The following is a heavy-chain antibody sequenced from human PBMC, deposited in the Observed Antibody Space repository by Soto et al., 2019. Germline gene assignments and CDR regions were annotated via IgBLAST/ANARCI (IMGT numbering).Heavy chain of an antibody. V-gene: IGHV3-21*01. CDR1: GFTFSSYS. CDR3: GRDWSQSLVVVITKYWSFDL. Sequence: EVQLVESGGGLVKPGGSLRLSCAASGFTFSSYSMNWVRQAPGKGLEWVSSISSSSSYIYYADSVKGRFTISRANAKNSPFMKMSSLRAEDTAVYYCGRDWSQSLVVVITKYWSFDLWGRGTLVTVSS. J-gene: IGHJ2*01. D-gene: IGHD3-22*01. CDR2: ISSSSSYI.